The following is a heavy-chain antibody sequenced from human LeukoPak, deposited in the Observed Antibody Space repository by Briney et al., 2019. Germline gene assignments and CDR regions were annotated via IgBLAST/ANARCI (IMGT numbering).Heavy chain of an antibody. J-gene: IGHJ4*02. V-gene: IGHV3-64D*06. CDR3: VRGTGY. CDR1: GFTFSTYV. Sequence: GGSLRLSCSVSGFTFSTYVMHWVRQAPGKGLEYVSSISSNGDNTYYADSVKGRFTISRDNSKNTMYLQMSSLRADGTALYYCVRGTGYWGQGTLVTVSS. CDR2: ISSNGDNT.